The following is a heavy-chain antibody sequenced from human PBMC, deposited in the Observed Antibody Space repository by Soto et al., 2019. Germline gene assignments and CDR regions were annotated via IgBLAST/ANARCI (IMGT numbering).Heavy chain of an antibody. D-gene: IGHD3-10*01. Sequence: PSETLSLTCAFYCGSFSGYYWSWIRQPPGKGLEWIGEINHSGSTNYNPSLKSRVTISVDTSKNQFSLKLSSVTAADTAVYYCARAGIGMDVWGQGTKVTVSS. CDR2: INHSGST. CDR3: ARAGIGMDV. J-gene: IGHJ6*02. CDR1: CGSFSGYY. V-gene: IGHV4-34*01.